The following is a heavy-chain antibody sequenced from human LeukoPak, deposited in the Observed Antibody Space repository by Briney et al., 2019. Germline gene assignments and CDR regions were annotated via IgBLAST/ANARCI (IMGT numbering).Heavy chain of an antibody. V-gene: IGHV3-74*01. Sequence: PGGSLRLSCAASGYTLTNYWMHWVRQAPGEGLVWVSRINTDGTNTVYADSVRGRFTVSRDNAKNTLYLKMDSLRAEDTAVYYCARDRGINWFDPWGQGTLVAVSS. J-gene: IGHJ5*02. CDR3: ARDRGINWFDP. CDR2: INTDGTNT. D-gene: IGHD3-16*01. CDR1: GYTLTNYW.